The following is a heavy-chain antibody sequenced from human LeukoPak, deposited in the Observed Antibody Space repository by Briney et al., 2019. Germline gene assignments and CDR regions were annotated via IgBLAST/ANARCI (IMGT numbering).Heavy chain of an antibody. D-gene: IGHD6-19*01. CDR2: ISSSSSYI. CDR1: GFTFSSYS. J-gene: IGHJ4*02. CDR3: ARRGIAVAGTDY. Sequence: GGSLRLSCAASGFTFSSYSMNWVRQAPGKGLEWVSSISSSSSYIYYADSVKGRLTISRDNAKNSLYLQMNSLRAEDTAVYHCARRGIAVAGTDYWGQGTLVTVSS. V-gene: IGHV3-21*01.